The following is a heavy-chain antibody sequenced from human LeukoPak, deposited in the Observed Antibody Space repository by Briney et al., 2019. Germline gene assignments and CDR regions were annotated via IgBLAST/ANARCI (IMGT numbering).Heavy chain of an antibody. D-gene: IGHD6-19*01. CDR1: GFSFSTHS. Sequence: GGSLRLSCAASGFSFSTHSLTWVRQAPGKGLQWVATINHDGSEKDYVDSVEGRFTISRDNAENSLYLQLNSLRAEDTAIYYCARGSGWLDYWGQGTLVTVSS. CDR2: INHDGSEK. V-gene: IGHV3-7*03. J-gene: IGHJ4*02. CDR3: ARGSGWLDY.